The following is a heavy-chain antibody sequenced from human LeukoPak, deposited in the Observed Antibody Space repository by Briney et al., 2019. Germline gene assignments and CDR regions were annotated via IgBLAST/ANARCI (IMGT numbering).Heavy chain of an antibody. J-gene: IGHJ3*02. Sequence: PSETLSLTCAVSGDSISSSNWWTWVRQPPGKGLEWIGEIYYNGVTNYNPSLKSRVTISVDKSKNQFSLKLSSVTAADTAMYYCARARYVNSFYAFDIWGQGTLVTVSS. CDR1: GDSISSSNW. V-gene: IGHV4-4*02. CDR3: ARARYVNSFYAFDI. D-gene: IGHD3-9*01. CDR2: IYYNGVT.